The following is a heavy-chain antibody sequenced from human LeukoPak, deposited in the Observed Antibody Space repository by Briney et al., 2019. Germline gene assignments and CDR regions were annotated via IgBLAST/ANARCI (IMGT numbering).Heavy chain of an antibody. CDR2: IYYSGRT. J-gene: IGHJ1*01. D-gene: IGHD3-10*01. Sequence: KSSETLSLTCSVSGGSISSSSYYWGWIRQPPGKGLEWIGSIYYSGRTYYNPSLKSRVTISVDTSKSQFSLKLSSVTAADTAVYYCARYGSGSYSDDHFQHWGQGTLVTVSS. CDR3: ARYGSGSYSDDHFQH. V-gene: IGHV4-39*01. CDR1: GGSISSSSYY.